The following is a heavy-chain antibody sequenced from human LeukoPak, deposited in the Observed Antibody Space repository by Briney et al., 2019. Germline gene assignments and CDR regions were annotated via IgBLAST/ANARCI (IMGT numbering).Heavy chain of an antibody. J-gene: IGHJ2*01. V-gene: IGHV4-61*02. CDR2: FYTSGST. D-gene: IGHD3-22*01. CDR3: ARAVHFGYYYWYFDL. CDR1: GGSISSGSYY. Sequence: KTSETLSLTCTLSGGSISSGSYYWSWIRQPAGKGLEWIGRFYTSGSTNYNPSLKSRVTISVDTSKNQFSLKLSSVTAADTAVYYCARAVHFGYYYWYFDLWGRGTLVTVSS.